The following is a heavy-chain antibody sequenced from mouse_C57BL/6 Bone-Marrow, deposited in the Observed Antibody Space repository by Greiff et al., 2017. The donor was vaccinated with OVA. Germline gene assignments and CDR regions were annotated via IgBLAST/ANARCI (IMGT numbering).Heavy chain of an antibody. V-gene: IGHV3-8*01. Sequence: EVMLVESGPGLAKPSQTLSLTCSVTGYSITSDYWNWIRKFPGNKLEYMGYISYSGSTYYNPSLKSRISITRDTSKNQYYLQLNSVTTEDTATYECASGYYDYDEGYYYAMDYWGQGTSVTVSS. CDR2: ISYSGST. D-gene: IGHD2-4*01. J-gene: IGHJ4*01. CDR1: GYSITSDY. CDR3: ASGYYDYDEGYYYAMDY.